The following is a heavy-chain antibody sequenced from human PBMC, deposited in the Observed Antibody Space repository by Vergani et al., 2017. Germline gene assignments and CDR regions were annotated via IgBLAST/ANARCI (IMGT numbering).Heavy chain of an antibody. CDR2: ISGSGGSP. CDR1: GFTFKKYA. CDR3: AKDPRDYGDYEIDY. Sequence: EVQLLEAGGGLVQPGGSLRLSCAASGFTFKKYAMSWVRQAPGKGLEWVSAISGSGGSPYYADSVKGRFTISRDNSKNTLYLQMNSLRAEDTAVYYCAKDPRDYGDYEIDYWGQGTLVTVSS. D-gene: IGHD4-17*01. V-gene: IGHV3-23*01. J-gene: IGHJ4*02.